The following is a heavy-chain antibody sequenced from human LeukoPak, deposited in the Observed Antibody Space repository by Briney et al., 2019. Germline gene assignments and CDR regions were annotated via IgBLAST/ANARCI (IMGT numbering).Heavy chain of an antibody. CDR3: ARYYGGTDTFDV. D-gene: IGHD4-17*01. Sequence: SETLSLTCTVSGDSISSYYWSWIRQPPGKGLEWTGYISYSGGTSYNPALKSRVTLSMDMSKNQFSLNLTSLIAADTAVYYCARYYGGTDTFDVWGRGTIVTVSS. CDR2: ISYSGGT. J-gene: IGHJ3*01. V-gene: IGHV4-59*01. CDR1: GDSISSYY.